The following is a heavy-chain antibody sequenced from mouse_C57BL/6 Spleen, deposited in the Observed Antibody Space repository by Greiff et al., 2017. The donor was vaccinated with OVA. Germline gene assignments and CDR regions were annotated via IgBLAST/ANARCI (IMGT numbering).Heavy chain of an antibody. CDR1: GYTFTSYW. Sequence: QVQLQQPGAELVKPGASVKLSCKASGYTFTSYWMHWVKQRPGRGREWIGRIDHNRGGNKYNEKFKSKATLTVDKHSSTAYMQISRLTCEDSAVYCGGRAECCAGWFAYWGQGTLVTVSA. J-gene: IGHJ3*01. V-gene: IGHV1-72*01. CDR2: IDHNRGGN. CDR3: GRAECCAGWFAY.